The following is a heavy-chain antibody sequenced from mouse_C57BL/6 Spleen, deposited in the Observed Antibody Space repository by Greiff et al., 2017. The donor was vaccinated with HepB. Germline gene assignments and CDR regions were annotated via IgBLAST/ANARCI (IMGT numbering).Heavy chain of an antibody. CDR3: ARGRDSSGYEAWFAY. V-gene: IGHV1-82*01. CDR2: IYPGDGDT. CDR1: GYAFSSSW. J-gene: IGHJ3*01. D-gene: IGHD3-2*02. Sequence: VKLQESGPELVKPGASVKISCKASGYAFSSSWMNWVKQRPGKGLEWIGRIYPGDGDTNYNGKLKGKATLTADKSSSTAYMQLSSLTSEDSAVYFCARGRDSSGYEAWFAYWGQGTLVTVSA.